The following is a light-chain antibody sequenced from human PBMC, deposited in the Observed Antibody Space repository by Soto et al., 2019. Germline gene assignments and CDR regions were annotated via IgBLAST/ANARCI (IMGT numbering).Light chain of an antibody. V-gene: IGKV3-20*01. Sequence: EIVLTQSPGTLYLSPGERATLSCRASQSVSSSYLAWYQQKPGQAPRLLIYGASSRATGIPDRFSGSGSGTDFTLTISRLEPEDFAVYYCHQYGGSPPVTFGQGTRLEIK. J-gene: IGKJ5*01. CDR1: QSVSSSY. CDR3: HQYGGSPPVT. CDR2: GAS.